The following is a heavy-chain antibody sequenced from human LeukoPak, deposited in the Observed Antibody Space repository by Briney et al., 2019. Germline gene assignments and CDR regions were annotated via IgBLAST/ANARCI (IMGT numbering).Heavy chain of an antibody. Sequence: GGSLRLSCEGSGFSFSSYGMNWVRQAPGKGLEWVASISGSSAYIFYAASVKGRFNISRDNAKNSLSLHMNSLSAEDTAVYYCAKLSRYYGSGSWGDYWGQGTLVTVSS. V-gene: IGHV3-21*04. J-gene: IGHJ4*02. CDR1: GFSFSSYG. CDR2: ISGSSAYI. CDR3: AKLSRYYGSGSWGDY. D-gene: IGHD3-10*01.